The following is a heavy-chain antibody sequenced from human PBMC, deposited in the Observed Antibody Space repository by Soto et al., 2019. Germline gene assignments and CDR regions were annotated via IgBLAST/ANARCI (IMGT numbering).Heavy chain of an antibody. V-gene: IGHV4-4*07. CDR1: GASISGFY. D-gene: IGHD1-1*01. CDR3: VRDGTKTLRDWFDP. J-gene: IGHJ5*02. CDR2: IYATGTT. Sequence: LSLTCTVCGASISGFYWSWIRKAAGKVLDWIGRIYATGTTDYNPSLKSRVMMSVDTSKKQFSLKLRSVTAADTAVYYCVRDGTKTLRDWFDPWGQGISVTVSS.